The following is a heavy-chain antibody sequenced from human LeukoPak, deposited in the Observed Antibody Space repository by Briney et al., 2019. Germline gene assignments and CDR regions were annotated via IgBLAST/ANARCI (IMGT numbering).Heavy chain of an antibody. CDR3: ALRSGYDYDY. V-gene: IGHV5-51*01. CDR2: FCPGDSDT. D-gene: IGHD5-12*01. J-gene: IGHJ4*02. CDR1: GFSFTNYC. Sequence: GESLKISCKASGFSFTNYCIGWVRQMPGKGLEWMGIFCPGDSDTRYSPSFQGQVTISADKSISTAYLQWSSLKASDTAMYYCALRSGYDYDYWGQGTLVTVSS.